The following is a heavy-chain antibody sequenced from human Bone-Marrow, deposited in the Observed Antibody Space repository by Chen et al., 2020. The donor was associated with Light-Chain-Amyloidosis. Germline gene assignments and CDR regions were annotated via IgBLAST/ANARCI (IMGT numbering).Heavy chain of an antibody. J-gene: IGHJ4*02. CDR3: ARRRDGYNFDY. Sequence: EVQLEQSGPEVKTPGESLKISCKGSGYTFPNYWIGWVRQMPGKGLEWMGVIYPDDSDARYSPSFEGQVTISADKSITTAYLQRRSLKASDTAMYYCARRRDGYNFDYWGQGTLVTVSS. CDR1: GYTFPNYW. D-gene: IGHD5-12*01. V-gene: IGHV5-51*01. CDR2: IYPDDSDA.